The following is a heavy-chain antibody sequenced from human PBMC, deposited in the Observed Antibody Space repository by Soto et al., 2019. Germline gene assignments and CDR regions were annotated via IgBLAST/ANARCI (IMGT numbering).Heavy chain of an antibody. J-gene: IGHJ4*02. D-gene: IGHD1-1*01. CDR3: ARGRYGDY. CDR2: ISAQNGNT. V-gene: IGHV1-18*01. CDR1: GYGFTTYG. Sequence: QVHLVQSGAEVKKPGASVKVSCKGSGYGFTTYGITWVRQAPGQGLEWMAWISAQNGNTAYAQNLQGRVTVTRDTATSTAYMELRSLRSDDTAVYYCARGRYGDYWGQGALVTVSS.